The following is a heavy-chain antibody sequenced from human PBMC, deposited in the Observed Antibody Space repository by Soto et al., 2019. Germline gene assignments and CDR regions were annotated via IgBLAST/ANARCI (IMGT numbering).Heavy chain of an antibody. CDR3: ARKGGRRENCSGGSCSGRHNWFDP. J-gene: IGHJ5*02. D-gene: IGHD2-15*01. Sequence: PSETLSLTCAVYGGSFSGYYWSWIRQPPGKGLEWIGEINHSGSTNYNPSLKSRVTISVDTSKNQFSLKLSSVTAADTAVYYCARKGGRRENCSGGSCSGRHNWFDPWGQGTLVTVSS. CDR1: GGSFSGYY. CDR2: INHSGST. V-gene: IGHV4-34*01.